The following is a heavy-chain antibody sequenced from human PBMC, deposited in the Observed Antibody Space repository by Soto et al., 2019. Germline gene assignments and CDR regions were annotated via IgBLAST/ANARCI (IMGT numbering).Heavy chain of an antibody. CDR2: IYYSGST. V-gene: IGHV4-59*08. J-gene: IGHJ4*02. CDR1: GGSISSYY. Sequence: SETLSLTCTVSGGSISSYYWSWIRQPPGKGLEWIGYIYYSGSTNYNPSLKSRVTISVDTSKNQFSLKLGSVTAADTAVYYCARQRGYCSSTSCYDFDYWGQGTLVTVSS. CDR3: ARQRGYCSSTSCYDFDY. D-gene: IGHD2-2*01.